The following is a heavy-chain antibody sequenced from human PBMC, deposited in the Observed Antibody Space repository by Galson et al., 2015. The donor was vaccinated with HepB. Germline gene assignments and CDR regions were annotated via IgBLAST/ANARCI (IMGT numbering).Heavy chain of an antibody. CDR1: GYTFTSYY. V-gene: IGHV1-46*01. J-gene: IGHJ4*02. CDR3: AKMMGWELPDNFDF. CDR2: INPGAGST. D-gene: IGHD1-26*01. Sequence: SVKVSCKASGYTFTSYYLHWVRQAPGQGLEWMGIINPGAGSTTYAQKLQGRVTMTRDTSTSTVYMELSSLRSEDTALYYCAKMMGWELPDNFDFWGQGTLVTVSS.